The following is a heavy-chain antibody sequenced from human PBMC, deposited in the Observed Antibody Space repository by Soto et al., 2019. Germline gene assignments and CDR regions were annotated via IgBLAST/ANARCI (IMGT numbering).Heavy chain of an antibody. D-gene: IGHD3-16*02. CDR3: ASLYDYVWGSYRYTADDY. CDR1: GGSISSSSYY. Sequence: SETLSLTCTVSGGSISSSSYYWGWIRQPPGKGLEWIGSIYYSGSTYYNPSLKSRVTISVDTSKNQFSLKLSSVTAADTAVYYCASLYDYVWGSYRYTADDYWGQGTLVTVSS. CDR2: IYYSGST. J-gene: IGHJ4*02. V-gene: IGHV4-39*01.